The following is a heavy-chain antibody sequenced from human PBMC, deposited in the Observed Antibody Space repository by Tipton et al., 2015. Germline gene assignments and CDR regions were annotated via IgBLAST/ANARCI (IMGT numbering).Heavy chain of an antibody. CDR1: GGSISSVNW. V-gene: IGHV4-4*02. J-gene: IGHJ4*02. Sequence: TLSLTCAVSGGSISSVNWWTWVRQPPGKGLEWIGEISASGMTYYNPSLKSRLTISVDMSKNQFSLELNSVTAADTAIYYCGREGDPGATGTAPLVYWGQGTLVNVAS. CDR3: GREGDPGATGTAPLVY. D-gene: IGHD1-1*01. CDR2: ISASGMT.